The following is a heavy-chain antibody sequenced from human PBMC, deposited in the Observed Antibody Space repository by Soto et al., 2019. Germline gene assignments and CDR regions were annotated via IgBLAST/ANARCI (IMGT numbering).Heavy chain of an antibody. Sequence: QVHLVESGGGVAQPGRSLRLSCVASGFTFDTYGIHWVRQAPGKGLQWVALISYEGSNTYYADSVRGRFTISRDNYKNTLNLQINALRPDDTGVYYCARVTPGNNLYFFSGLDVWGQGTSVTVSS. J-gene: IGHJ6*01. V-gene: IGHV3-30-3*01. CDR2: ISYEGSNT. CDR3: ARVTPGNNLYFFSGLDV. CDR1: GFTFDTYG. D-gene: IGHD1-1*01.